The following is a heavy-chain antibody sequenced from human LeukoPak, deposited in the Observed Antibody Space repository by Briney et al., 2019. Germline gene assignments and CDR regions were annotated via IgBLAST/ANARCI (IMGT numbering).Heavy chain of an antibody. J-gene: IGHJ4*02. CDR1: GFTISNYD. Sequence: GGTLSLSCTASGFTISNYDMSWVRQAPGKGLEWVSDISGSGGSTYFADSVKGRFTVSRDNSKNTLYLQMNSLSAEDTAVYYCAKFRGTSSSTLDNWGQGTLVTVSS. CDR3: AKFRGTSSSTLDN. V-gene: IGHV3-23*01. CDR2: ISGSGGST. D-gene: IGHD2-2*01.